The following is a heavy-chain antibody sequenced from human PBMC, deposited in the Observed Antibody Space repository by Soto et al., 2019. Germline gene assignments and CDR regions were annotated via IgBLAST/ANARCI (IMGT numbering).Heavy chain of an antibody. CDR3: AKARGESTAYDFDY. CDR2: ISGGGGGT. CDR1: GLTFRSCA. V-gene: IGHV3-23*01. J-gene: IGHJ4*02. Sequence: PGGSLTLSCAASGLTFRSCAMSWVRKAPGMGLEWVSSISGGGGGTYYAASVKGRFTISRDNSKNTLYLQMNGLRAEDTAVYYCAKARGESTAYDFDYWGQGTPVTVSS. D-gene: IGHD5-12*01.